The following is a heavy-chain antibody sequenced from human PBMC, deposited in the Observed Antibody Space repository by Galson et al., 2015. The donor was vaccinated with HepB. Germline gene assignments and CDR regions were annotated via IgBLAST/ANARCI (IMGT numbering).Heavy chain of an antibody. Sequence: CAISGDIVSSNSAAWNWIRQSPSRGLEWLGRTYYRSKWYNDYAISVKSRITINPDTSKNQFSLRLKSVTPEDTAVYYCARDTGPARYYYYGMDVWGQGTTVTVSS. CDR3: ARDTGPARYYYYGMDV. D-gene: IGHD2-2*01. J-gene: IGHJ6*02. V-gene: IGHV6-1*01. CDR2: TYYRSKWYN. CDR1: GDIVSSNSAA.